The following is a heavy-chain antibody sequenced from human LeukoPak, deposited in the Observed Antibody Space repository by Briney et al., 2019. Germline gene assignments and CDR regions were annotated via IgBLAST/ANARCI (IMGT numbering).Heavy chain of an antibody. D-gene: IGHD5-12*01. Sequence: ASVKVSCKVSGYTLTELSMHWVRQAPGKGLEWMGGFDPEDGETIYAQKFQGRVTMTEDTSTDTAYMELSSLRSEDTAVYYCATDLGAYDSGDYWGQGTLVTVSS. CDR1: GYTLTELS. J-gene: IGHJ4*02. CDR3: ATDLGAYDSGDY. V-gene: IGHV1-24*01. CDR2: FDPEDGET.